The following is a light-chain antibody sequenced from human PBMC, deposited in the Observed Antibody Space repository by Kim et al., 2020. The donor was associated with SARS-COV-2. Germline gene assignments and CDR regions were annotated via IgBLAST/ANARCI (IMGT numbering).Light chain of an antibody. CDR1: SSKIGSHT. J-gene: IGLJ1*01. Sequence: GRRIIISCSGSSSKIGSHTVNWNQQLPGTAPRLLIYNNNQRPSGVPDRFSGSESGTSASLAISGLQSEDEADYHCAAWDDSLSAYVFGTGTKVTVL. CDR3: AAWDDSLSAYV. CDR2: NNN. V-gene: IGLV1-44*01.